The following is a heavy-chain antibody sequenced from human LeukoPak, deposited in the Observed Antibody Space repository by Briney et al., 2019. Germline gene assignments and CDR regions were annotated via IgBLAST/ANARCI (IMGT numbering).Heavy chain of an antibody. Sequence: SETLSLTCTVSGGSLSSYYWSWIRQPPGKGLEWIGYIYYSGSTNYNPSLKSRVTISVDTSKNQFSLKLSSVTAADTAVYYCARHSSGWYGYYYYYMDVWGKGTTVTVSS. D-gene: IGHD6-19*01. CDR2: IYYSGST. V-gene: IGHV4-59*08. CDR1: GGSLSSYY. CDR3: ARHSSGWYGYYYYYMDV. J-gene: IGHJ6*03.